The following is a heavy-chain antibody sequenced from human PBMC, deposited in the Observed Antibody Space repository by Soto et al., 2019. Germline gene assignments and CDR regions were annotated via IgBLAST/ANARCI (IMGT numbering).Heavy chain of an antibody. D-gene: IGHD4-4*01. J-gene: IGHJ5*02. CDR1: GFTFSSYW. Sequence: EVQLVESGGGLVQPGGSLRLSCAASGFTFSSYWMHWVRQAPGKGLVWVSRINSDGSSTSCADSVKGRFTISRDNAKNTLYLQMNSLRAEDTAVYYCARVSHDYSNYWFDPWGQGTLVTVSS. CDR3: ARVSHDYSNYWFDP. V-gene: IGHV3-74*01. CDR2: INSDGSST.